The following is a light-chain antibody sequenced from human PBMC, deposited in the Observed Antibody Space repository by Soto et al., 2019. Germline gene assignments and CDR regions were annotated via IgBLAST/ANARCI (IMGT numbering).Light chain of an antibody. Sequence: IQITQSPSSLSASVGDRVTIPCRASQSIDTYLNWYQQKPGKAPKLLIYAASSLQSGVPSRFSGSGSGTDFTLTISSLQPEDFATYYCLQDYNYPRTFGQGTKVDIK. CDR2: AAS. CDR1: QSIDTY. CDR3: LQDYNYPRT. V-gene: IGKV1-6*01. J-gene: IGKJ1*01.